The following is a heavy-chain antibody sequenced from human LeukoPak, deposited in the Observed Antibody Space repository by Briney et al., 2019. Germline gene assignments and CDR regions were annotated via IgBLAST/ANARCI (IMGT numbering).Heavy chain of an antibody. V-gene: IGHV3-66*01. CDR2: MYRGDRT. CDR1: GFTVSSNY. J-gene: IGHJ5*02. CDR3: ASSHCNAGSCNWFDP. Sequence: GGSLRLSCAASGFTVSSNYMSWVRQAPGKGLEWVSFMYRGDRTYYADSVKGRFTMSRDDMKKTVYLQMDSLRAEDTGVYYCASSHCNAGSCNWFDPWGQGTLVTVSP. D-gene: IGHD2-15*01.